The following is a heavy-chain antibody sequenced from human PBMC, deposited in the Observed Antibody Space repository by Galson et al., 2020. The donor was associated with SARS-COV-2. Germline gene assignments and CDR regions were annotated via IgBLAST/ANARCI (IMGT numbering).Heavy chain of an antibody. CDR1: GFTFGRYS. Sequence: GASLKISCVASGFTFGRYSLHRVRPPPGKGPEWVAIISHDGKNQHYADSVKGRFSISRDDSKNMVYLQVNSLRPEDTAVYYCAKGGYASGSCFWFDSWGQGIQVTVSS. CDR2: ISHDGKNQ. CDR3: AKGGYASGSCFWFDS. V-gene: IGHV3-30*18. D-gene: IGHD3-10*01. J-gene: IGHJ5*01.